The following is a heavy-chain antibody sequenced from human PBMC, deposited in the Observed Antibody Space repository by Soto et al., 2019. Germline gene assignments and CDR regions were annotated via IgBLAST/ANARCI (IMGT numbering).Heavy chain of an antibody. V-gene: IGHV3-33*01. J-gene: IGHJ6*02. CDR3: ARRTRQDFDNAYYGLDV. D-gene: IGHD3-16*01. Sequence: PGGSLRLSCAASGFSFSTSGMHWVRQAPGKGLEWVAIIRSDGSNIYYADSVKGRFTISRDNSKNTLYLQMSSLRAEDTALYYCARRTRQDFDNAYYGLDVWGQGTMVTVSS. CDR1: GFSFSTSG. CDR2: IRSDGSNI.